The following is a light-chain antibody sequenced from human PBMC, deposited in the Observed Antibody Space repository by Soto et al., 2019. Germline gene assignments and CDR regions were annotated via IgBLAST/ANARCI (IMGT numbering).Light chain of an antibody. CDR1: QSVSSN. Sequence: EIVMTQSPATLSVSPGERATLSCRASQSVSSNLAWYQQKPGQAPRLLIYGASTRATGIPARFSGSGSGTEFTLTISSLQSEDFATYLCQQGNTFPPLTFGGGTRVDLK. CDR3: QQGNTFPPLT. CDR2: GAS. V-gene: IGKV3-15*01. J-gene: IGKJ4*01.